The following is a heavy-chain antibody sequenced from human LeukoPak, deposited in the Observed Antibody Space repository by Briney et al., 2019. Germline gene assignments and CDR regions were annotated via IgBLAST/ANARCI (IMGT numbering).Heavy chain of an antibody. CDR2: ISWYSGSI. V-gene: IGHV3-9*01. Sequence: GGSLRLSCAASGFNFDDYAMHWVRQAPGKGLEGVSGISWYSGSIGYADSVKGRFTISRDNAKNSLYLQMNSLRAEDTALYYCAKGVSYSSSWYGAFDIWGQGTMVTVSS. D-gene: IGHD6-13*01. J-gene: IGHJ3*02. CDR3: AKGVSYSSSWYGAFDI. CDR1: GFNFDDYA.